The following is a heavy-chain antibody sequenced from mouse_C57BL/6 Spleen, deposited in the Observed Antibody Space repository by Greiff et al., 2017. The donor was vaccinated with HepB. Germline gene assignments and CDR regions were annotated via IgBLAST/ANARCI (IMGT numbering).Heavy chain of an antibody. V-gene: IGHV1-52*01. CDR2: IDPSDSET. D-gene: IGHD3-2*02. CDR1: GYTFTSYW. Sequence: VKLQQPGAELVRPGSSVKLSCKASGYTFTSYWMHWVKQRPIQGLEWIGNIDPSDSETHYNQKFKDKATLTVDKSSSTAYMQLSSLTSEDSAVYYCARPSLDSSGYVGFAYWGQGTLVTVSA. J-gene: IGHJ3*01. CDR3: ARPSLDSSGYVGFAY.